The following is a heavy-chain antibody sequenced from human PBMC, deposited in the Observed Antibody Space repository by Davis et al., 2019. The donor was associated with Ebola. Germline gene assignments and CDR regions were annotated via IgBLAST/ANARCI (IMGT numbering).Heavy chain of an antibody. CDR1: GGSISSYY. D-gene: IGHD3-22*01. V-gene: IGHV4-59*12. CDR3: ARGDSYYDPSGYYAGPEAPDH. Sequence: MPSETLSLTCTVSGGSISSYYWSWIRQPPGKGLEWIGYIYYSGSTHYNSSLKSRVTISVDTSKNQNSLKLSSVTAADTAVYYGARGDSYYDPSGYYAGPEAPDHWGQGTLVSVSS. J-gene: IGHJ4*02. CDR2: IYYSGST.